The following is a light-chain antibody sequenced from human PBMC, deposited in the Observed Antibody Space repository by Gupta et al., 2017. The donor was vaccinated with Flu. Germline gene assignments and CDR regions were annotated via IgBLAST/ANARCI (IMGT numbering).Light chain of an antibody. CDR3: QQYVRIPHT. CDR2: WAS. J-gene: IGKJ1*01. CDR1: QSILFNSNDKNH. V-gene: IGKV4-1*01. Sequence: DIVVTQSPDSLAVSLGERATINCRSDQSILFNSNDKNHLAWYQQKPGQPPKLLISWASTREPAVPDRFSGSGSGTDFTLTISILQAEDVATYYCQQYVRIPHTFGPGTKVEIK.